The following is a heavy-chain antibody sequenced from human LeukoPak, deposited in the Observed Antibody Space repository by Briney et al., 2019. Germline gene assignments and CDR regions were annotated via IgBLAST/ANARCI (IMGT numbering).Heavy chain of an antibody. CDR2: INPNSGGT. CDR3: VILPRIQLWLEDYFDY. D-gene: IGHD5-18*01. V-gene: IGHV1-2*06. CDR1: GYTFTGYY. Sequence: ASVKVSCKASGYTFTGYYMHWVRQAPGQGLEWMGRINPNSGGTNYAQKFQGRVTMTRDTPISTAYMELSRLRSDDTAVYYCVILPRIQLWLEDYFDYWGQGTLVTVSS. J-gene: IGHJ4*02.